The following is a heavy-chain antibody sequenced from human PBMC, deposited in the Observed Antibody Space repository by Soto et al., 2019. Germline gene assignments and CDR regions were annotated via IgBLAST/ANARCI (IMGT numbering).Heavy chain of an antibody. J-gene: IGHJ6*02. D-gene: IGHD3-10*01. CDR1: GFTFSSYA. CDR3: AKYHHMVRGVIPPMLDGMDV. V-gene: IGHV3-23*01. Sequence: GGSLRLSCAASGFTFSSYAMSWVRQAPGKGLEWVSAISGSGGSTYYADSVKGRFTISRDNSKNTLYLQMNSLRAEDTAVYYCAKYHHMVRGVIPPMLDGMDVWGQGTTVTVSS. CDR2: ISGSGGST.